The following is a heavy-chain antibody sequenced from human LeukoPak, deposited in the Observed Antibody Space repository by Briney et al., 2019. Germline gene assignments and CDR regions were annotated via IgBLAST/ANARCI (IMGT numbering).Heavy chain of an antibody. CDR2: INAGNGNT. CDR1: GYTFNNYA. Sequence: GASVKVSCKASGYTFNNYAMHWVRQAPGQRLEWMGWINAGNGNTQYSQNFQGRVTMTTDTSTSTASMELRSLRSDDTAIYYCARDGDPLESYHYYGMDVWGQGTTVTVSS. J-gene: IGHJ6*02. CDR3: ARDGDPLESYHYYGMDV. D-gene: IGHD2-21*02. V-gene: IGHV1-3*01.